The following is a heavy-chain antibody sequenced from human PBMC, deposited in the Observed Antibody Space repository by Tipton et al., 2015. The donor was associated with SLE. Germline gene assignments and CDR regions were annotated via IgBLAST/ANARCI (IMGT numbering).Heavy chain of an antibody. V-gene: IGHV4-31*03. Sequence: TLSLTCTATGDSVTSSGYYWSWVRQHPGKGLEWIGFISYDGRTKYNPSLKSRVTISLDTSKTQFFLRLSSVTAADTAVYYCAKSYGWVQTTTGDHWYFDLWGRGTQVTVTS. CDR1: GDSVTSSGYY. CDR3: AKSYGWVQTTTGDHWYFDL. CDR2: ISYDGRT. J-gene: IGHJ2*01. D-gene: IGHD4/OR15-4a*01.